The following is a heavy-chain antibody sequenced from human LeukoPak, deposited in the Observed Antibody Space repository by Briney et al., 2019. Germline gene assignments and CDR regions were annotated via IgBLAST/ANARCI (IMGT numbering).Heavy chain of an antibody. Sequence: PSETLSLTCTVSGGSISSYYWSWIRQPPGKGLEWIGYIYYSGSTNYNPSLKSRVTISVDTSKNQFSLKLSSVTAEDTAVYYCARGTMRLRSWSHAFDIWGQGTMVTVSS. V-gene: IGHV4-59*01. CDR2: IYYSGST. CDR3: ARGTMRLRSWSHAFDI. D-gene: IGHD5-12*01. CDR1: GGSISSYY. J-gene: IGHJ3*02.